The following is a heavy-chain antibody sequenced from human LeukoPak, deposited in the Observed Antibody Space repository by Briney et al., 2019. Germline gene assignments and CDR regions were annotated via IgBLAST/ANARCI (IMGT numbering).Heavy chain of an antibody. CDR2: IWYDGSNK. CDR3: ARGDSTGAFDI. D-gene: IGHD1-14*01. Sequence: PGGSLRLSCAASGFTFSSYGMHWVRQAPGKGLEWVAVIWYDGSNKYYADSVKGRFTISRDNSKNTLYLQMNSLRAEDTAVYYCARGDSTGAFDIWGQGTMVTVSS. CDR1: GFTFSSYG. J-gene: IGHJ3*02. V-gene: IGHV3-33*01.